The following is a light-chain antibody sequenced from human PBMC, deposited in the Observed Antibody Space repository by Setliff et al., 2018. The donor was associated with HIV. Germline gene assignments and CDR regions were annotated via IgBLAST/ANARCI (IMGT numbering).Light chain of an antibody. CDR3: SSFTSTSSYVI. J-gene: IGLJ2*01. CDR1: SSDIGGYTY. CDR2: DVI. V-gene: IGLV2-14*03. Sequence: QSALPQPASLSGSPGHSITISCTGTSSDIGGYTYVSWYQCHPGKAPKLLIYDVIKRPSGVSHRFSGSKSANTASLTISGLLTEDEADYYCSSFTSTSSYVIFGGGTKVTVL.